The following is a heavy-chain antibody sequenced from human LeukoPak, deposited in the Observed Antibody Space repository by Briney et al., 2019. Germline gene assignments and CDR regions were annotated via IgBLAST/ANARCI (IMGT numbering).Heavy chain of an antibody. CDR1: GASISGYY. Sequence: SETLSLTCTVSGASISGYYWSWIRQPPGKGLEWIGYIYYSGSTNYNPSLKSRVTISVDTSKNQFSLKLSSVTAADTAVYYCARARVEFDYWGQGTLVTVSS. J-gene: IGHJ4*02. V-gene: IGHV4-59*01. CDR3: ARARVEFDY. CDR2: IYYSGST.